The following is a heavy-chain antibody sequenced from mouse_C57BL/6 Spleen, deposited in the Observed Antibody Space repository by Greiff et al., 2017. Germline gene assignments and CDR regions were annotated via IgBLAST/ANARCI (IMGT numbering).Heavy chain of an antibody. J-gene: IGHJ4*01. CDR3: AGYGRDGDAMDY. D-gene: IGHD2-2*01. Sequence: QVQLQQSGAELVRPGASVKLSCKASGYTFTDYYINWVKQRPGQGLEWIARIYPGSGNTYYNEKFKGKATLTAEKSSSTAYMQLSSLTSEDSAVYFCAGYGRDGDAMDYWGQGTSVTVSS. V-gene: IGHV1-76*01. CDR2: IYPGSGNT. CDR1: GYTFTDYY.